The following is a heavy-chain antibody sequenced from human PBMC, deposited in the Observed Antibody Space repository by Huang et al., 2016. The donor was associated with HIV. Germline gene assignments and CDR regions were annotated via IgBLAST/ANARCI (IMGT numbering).Heavy chain of an antibody. D-gene: IGHD1-26*01. CDR2: ISYDGRNK. CDR3: AKDGADEEWDIDY. J-gene: IGHJ4*02. V-gene: IGHV3-30*18. Sequence: VQLVESGGGVVQPGRSLRLACAASGFCFSTYGLHWVRQAPGKGLEWVAVISYDGRNKYYAHSVKGRFTISRDTSENKVYLQMNSLRHEDTAVYYCAKDGADEEWDIDYWGQGTLVTVSS. CDR1: GFCFSTYG.